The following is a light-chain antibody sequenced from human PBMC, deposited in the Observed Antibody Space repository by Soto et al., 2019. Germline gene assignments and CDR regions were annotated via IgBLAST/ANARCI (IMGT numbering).Light chain of an antibody. CDR1: QRVSNNY. Sequence: EIVFTQSPGTLSLSPGERATLSCRASQRVSNNYLAWYQQKPGQAPRLLIHGESSRATGIPDRFSGSGSGTDFTLTIRKLETEEFAVYYCQQYCCAPLTVGGGNKVDIK. CDR3: QQYCCAPLT. J-gene: IGKJ4*01. V-gene: IGKV3-20*01. CDR2: GES.